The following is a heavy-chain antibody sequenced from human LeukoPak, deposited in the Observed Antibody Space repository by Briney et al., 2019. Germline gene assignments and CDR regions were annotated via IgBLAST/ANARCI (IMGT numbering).Heavy chain of an antibody. J-gene: IGHJ6*03. Sequence: PGGSLRLSCAASGFTVSSNYMNWVRQAPGKGLEWVSYISSSSSTIYYADSVKGRFTISRDNAKNSLYLQMNSLRAEDTAVYYCARDVTMIVVVITKYMDVWGKGTTVTVSS. V-gene: IGHV3-48*01. D-gene: IGHD3-22*01. CDR3: ARDVTMIVVVITKYMDV. CDR1: GFTVSSNY. CDR2: ISSSSSTI.